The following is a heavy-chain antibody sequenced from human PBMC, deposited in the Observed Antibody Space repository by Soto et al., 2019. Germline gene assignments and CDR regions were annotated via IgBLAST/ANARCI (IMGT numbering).Heavy chain of an antibody. D-gene: IGHD6-19*01. V-gene: IGHV3-11*01. J-gene: IGHJ4*02. CDR1: GFTFSDYY. CDR3: AREGRGSGWRNDY. Sequence: QVQLVESGGGLVKPGGSLRLSCAASGFTFSDYYMSWIRQAPGKGLEWVSYISSSGSTIYYADSVKSRFTISRDNXESSLYLQRSSLGAEATAVYYCAREGRGSGWRNDYWGQGTLVTVSS. CDR2: ISSSGSTI.